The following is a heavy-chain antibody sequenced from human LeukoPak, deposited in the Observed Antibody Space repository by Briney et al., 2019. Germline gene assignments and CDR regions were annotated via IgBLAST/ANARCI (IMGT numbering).Heavy chain of an antibody. D-gene: IGHD3-22*01. CDR1: GFTFSSYG. Sequence: GGSLRLSCAASGFTFSSYGMHWVRQAPGKGLEWVAVISYDGSNKYYVDSVKGRFTISRDNSKNTLYLQMNSLRAEDTAVYYCAKASYYDSSGYSPGYYWGQGTLVTVSS. CDR3: AKASYYDSSGYSPGYY. V-gene: IGHV3-30*18. CDR2: ISYDGSNK. J-gene: IGHJ4*02.